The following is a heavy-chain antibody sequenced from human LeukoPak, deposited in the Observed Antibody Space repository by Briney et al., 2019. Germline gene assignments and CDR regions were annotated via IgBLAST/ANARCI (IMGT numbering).Heavy chain of an antibody. CDR1: GFIVSSDY. CDR2: IYSGGST. Sequence: GGSLGLSCAASGFIVSSDYMSWVRQAPGKGLEWVSVIYSGGSTYYADSVKGRFTISRDKSKNTVYLQMNSLRFEDTAMYYCARNWFDPWGQGTLVTVSS. J-gene: IGHJ5*02. CDR3: ARNWFDP. V-gene: IGHV3-53*05.